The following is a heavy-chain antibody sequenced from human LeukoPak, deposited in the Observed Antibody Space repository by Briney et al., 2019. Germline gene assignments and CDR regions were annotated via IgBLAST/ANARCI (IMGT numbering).Heavy chain of an antibody. CDR3: ARGYHYYDSSGYYYPY. D-gene: IGHD3-22*01. CDR2: IYSGGST. Sequence: GGSLRLSCAASGFTVSSNYMSWVRQAPGKGLEWVSVIYSGGSTYYADFVKGRFTISRDNSKNTLYLQMNSLRAEDTAVYYCARGYHYYDSSGYYYPYWGQGTLVTVSS. CDR1: GFTVSSNY. J-gene: IGHJ4*02. V-gene: IGHV3-66*01.